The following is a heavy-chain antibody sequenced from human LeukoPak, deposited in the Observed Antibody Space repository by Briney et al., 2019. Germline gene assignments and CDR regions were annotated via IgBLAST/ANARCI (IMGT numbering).Heavy chain of an antibody. J-gene: IGHJ4*02. CDR1: GYTFSDYY. CDR2: VDPGDGQT. CDR3: TLAPMDPGFYDY. Sequence: GASVKVSCKASGYTFSDYYINWVRQAPGKGLEWVGRVDPGDGQTFFAEKFQGRVTIKADTSTRTAHMEVTSLTPDDTAVYFCTLAPMDPGFYDYWGQGTLVTVSS. D-gene: IGHD3-10*01. V-gene: IGHV1-69-2*01.